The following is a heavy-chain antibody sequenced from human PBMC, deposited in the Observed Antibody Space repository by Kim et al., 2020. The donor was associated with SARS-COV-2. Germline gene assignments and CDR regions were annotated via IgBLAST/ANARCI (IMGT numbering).Heavy chain of an antibody. CDR1: GFTFGSYS. V-gene: IGHV3-21*01. D-gene: IGHD5-18*01. J-gene: IGHJ5*02. Sequence: GGSLRLSCAASGFTFGSYSMHWIRQAPGKGLEWVSSITSSSSSIYYADSIEGRFTISRDNAENSLFLQMNSLRDEDTAVYFCARGVDTAMVSGGYNWVDPWGQGTLVTVSS. CDR2: ITSSSSSI. CDR3: ARGVDTAMVSGGYNWVDP.